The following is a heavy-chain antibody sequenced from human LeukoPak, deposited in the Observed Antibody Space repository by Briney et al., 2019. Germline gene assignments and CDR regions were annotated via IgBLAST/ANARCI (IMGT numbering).Heavy chain of an antibody. CDR3: ARGRQCYDSSGYYRPAYYYYYYMDV. J-gene: IGHJ6*03. CDR1: GGSFSGYY. V-gene: IGHV4-34*01. Sequence: SETLSLTCAVYGGSFSGYYWSWIRQPPGKGLEWMGEINHSGSTNYNPSLKSRVTISVDTSKNQFSLKLSSVTAADTAVYYCARGRQCYDSSGYYRPAYYYYYYMDVWGKGTTVTVSS. D-gene: IGHD3-22*01. CDR2: INHSGST.